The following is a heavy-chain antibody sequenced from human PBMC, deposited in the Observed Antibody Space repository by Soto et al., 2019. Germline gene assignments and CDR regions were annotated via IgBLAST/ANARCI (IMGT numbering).Heavy chain of an antibody. D-gene: IGHD6-13*01. CDR2: IHPGDSDT. V-gene: IGHV5-51*01. J-gene: IGHJ5*02. Sequence: GESLKISCQGSGYSFTNYRVGWVRQIPGRGLEWMGIIHPGDSDTRYSPFFQGQVTISADKSISTAYLQWSSLKASDTAMYYCARHNRYSSTWFEGWFDPWGQGTLVTVSS. CDR3: ARHNRYSSTWFEGWFDP. CDR1: GYSFTNYR.